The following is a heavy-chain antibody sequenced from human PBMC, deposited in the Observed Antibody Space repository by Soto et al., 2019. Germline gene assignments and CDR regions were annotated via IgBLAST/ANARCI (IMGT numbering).Heavy chain of an antibody. CDR2: INPNSGGT. Sequence: GASVKVSCKASGYTFTGYYMHWVRQAPGQGLEWMGWINPNSGGTNYAQKFQGRVTMTRDTSISTAYMELSRLRSDDTAVYYCATGNYDYVWGSYRHLLSYSDYWGQGTLVTVSS. J-gene: IGHJ4*02. CDR1: GYTFTGYY. CDR3: ATGNYDYVWGSYRHLLSYSDY. V-gene: IGHV1-2*02. D-gene: IGHD3-16*02.